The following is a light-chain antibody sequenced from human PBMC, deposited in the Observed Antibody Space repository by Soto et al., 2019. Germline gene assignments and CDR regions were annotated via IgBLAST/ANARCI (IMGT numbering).Light chain of an antibody. Sequence: DIQMTQSPSSVSASVGDRVSITCRASQGISSWLAWYQQKPGIDPKLLIYTGSSLQSGVPSRFSDTVSGTDFTLTISSLQPEDVATYYCQQANSFPLTFGGETKVEIK. J-gene: IGKJ4*01. CDR2: TGS. CDR3: QQANSFPLT. V-gene: IGKV1-12*01. CDR1: QGISSW.